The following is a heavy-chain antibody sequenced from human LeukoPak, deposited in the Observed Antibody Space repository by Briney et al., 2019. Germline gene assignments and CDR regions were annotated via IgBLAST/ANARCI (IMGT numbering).Heavy chain of an antibody. Sequence: GGSLRLSCAASGFTFSSFGMHWVRQAPGKGLEWVAVISDDGSNKDYADSVKGRFTISRDNFKNTLYLQMNSLRAEDTALYYCAKSRLSGINDAFDIWGQRTMVTVSS. V-gene: IGHV3-30*18. J-gene: IGHJ3*02. CDR3: AKSRLSGINDAFDI. D-gene: IGHD3-3*01. CDR2: ISDDGSNK. CDR1: GFTFSSFG.